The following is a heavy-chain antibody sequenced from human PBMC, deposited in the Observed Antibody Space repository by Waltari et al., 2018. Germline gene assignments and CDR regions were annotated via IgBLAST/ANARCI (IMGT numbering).Heavy chain of an antibody. CDR2: MYTSGRT. V-gene: IGHV4-4*07. Sequence: QVQLQESGPGLVKPSETLSLTCTVSGGSISSYYWSWIRQPAGKGLEWIGRMYTSGRTNYNPSLKSRVTMSVDTSKNQFSLKLSSVTAADTAVYYCARDAAGYTDPYYFDYWGQGTLATVSS. CDR1: GGSISSYY. D-gene: IGHD6-13*01. J-gene: IGHJ4*02. CDR3: ARDAAGYTDPYYFDY.